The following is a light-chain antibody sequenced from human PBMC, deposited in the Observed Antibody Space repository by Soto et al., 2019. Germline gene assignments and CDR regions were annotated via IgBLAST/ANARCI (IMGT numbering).Light chain of an antibody. CDR1: QSVXSN. CDR2: GAS. V-gene: IGKV3-15*01. J-gene: IGKJ1*01. Sequence: EIVMTQSPAXLXVSPGXRATLSXRASQSVXSNLAWYQQKPGQAPRLLIYGASTRATGIPARFSGSGSGTEFTLTISSLQSEDFAVYYCQQYNNWPGTFGQGTKVEIK. CDR3: QQYNNWPGT.